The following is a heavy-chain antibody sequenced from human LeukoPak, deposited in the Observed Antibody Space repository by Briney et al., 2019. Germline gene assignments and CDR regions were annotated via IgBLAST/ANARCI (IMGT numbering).Heavy chain of an antibody. CDR2: IYSGSST. CDR3: TRGPIAAAGNY. CDR1: GFTVSSNY. Sequence: GGSLRLSCAASGFTVSSNYMSWVRQAPGKGLEWVSVIYSGSSTYYADSVKGRFTISRDNSKNTLYLQMNSLRAEDTAVYYCTRGPIAAAGNYWGQGTLVTVSS. D-gene: IGHD6-13*01. J-gene: IGHJ4*02. V-gene: IGHV3-53*01.